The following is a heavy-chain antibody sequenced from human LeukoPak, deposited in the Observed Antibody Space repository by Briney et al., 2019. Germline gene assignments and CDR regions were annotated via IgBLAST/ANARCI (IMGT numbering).Heavy chain of an antibody. V-gene: IGHV3-7*01. CDR2: IKQDGSEK. J-gene: IGHJ4*02. CDR1: GFTFSRYW. Sequence: GGSLRLSCAASGFTFSRYWMSWVRQAPGKGLEWVANIKQDGSEKYCVDSVKGRFIISRDNAKNSLFLQVNSLRAEDTAVYYCVRDYYGSGSYYQAETKFDYWGQGTLVTVSS. CDR3: VRDYYGSGSYYQAETKFDY. D-gene: IGHD3-10*01.